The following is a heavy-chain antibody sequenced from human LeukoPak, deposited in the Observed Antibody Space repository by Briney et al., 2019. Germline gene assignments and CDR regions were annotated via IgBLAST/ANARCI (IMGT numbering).Heavy chain of an antibody. Sequence: GEALKTSCKGSGYSYTSYCIGGVRPMPGKGVELMWIIYHGDSATRNSPSIQGQDTMDADNTISTAYLQWSSLKPSDTSMYYCARRYYFWSRFRSEGTTYNQFDPWGQGTQVTVSS. CDR2: IYHGDSAT. J-gene: IGHJ5*02. V-gene: IGHV5-51*01. D-gene: IGHD3-3*01. CDR3: ARRYYFWSRFRSEGTTYNQFDP. CDR1: GYSYTSYC.